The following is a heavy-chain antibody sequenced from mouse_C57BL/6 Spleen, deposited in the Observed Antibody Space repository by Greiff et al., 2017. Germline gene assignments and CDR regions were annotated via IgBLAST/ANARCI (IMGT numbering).Heavy chain of an antibody. V-gene: IGHV1-61*01. CDR1: GYTFTSYW. D-gene: IGHD3-2*02. CDR3: ARPTAQAYYYAMDY. CDR2: IYPSDSET. J-gene: IGHJ4*01. Sequence: VQLQQPGAELVRPGSSVKLSCKASGYTFTSYWMDWVKQRPGQGLEWIGNIYPSDSETHYNQKFKDKATLTVDKSSSTAYMQLSRLTSEDSAVYYCARPTAQAYYYAMDYWGQGTSVTVSS.